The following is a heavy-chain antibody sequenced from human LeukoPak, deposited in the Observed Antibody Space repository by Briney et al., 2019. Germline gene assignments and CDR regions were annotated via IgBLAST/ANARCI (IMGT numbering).Heavy chain of an antibody. CDR1: GFTFSNYW. J-gene: IGHJ3*02. Sequence: GGSLRLSCAASGFTFSNYWMSWVRQAPGKGLEWVAHINQDGSEKYYVDSVKGRFTISRDNAKNSLYLQMNSLRAEDTALYYCTRAVRYYYDSSGYLNAFDTWGQGTMVTVSS. V-gene: IGHV3-7*05. CDR2: INQDGSEK. CDR3: TRAVRYYYDSSGYLNAFDT. D-gene: IGHD3-22*01.